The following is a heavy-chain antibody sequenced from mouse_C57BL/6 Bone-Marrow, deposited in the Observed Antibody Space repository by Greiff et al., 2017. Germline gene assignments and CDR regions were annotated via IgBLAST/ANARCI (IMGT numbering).Heavy chain of an antibody. CDR1: GYTFTSYW. CDR3: ASRSSSGYVSHGYFDV. Sequence: VQLQQSGAELVKPGASVKLSCKASGYTFTSYWMHWVKQRPGQGLEWIGMIHPNSGSTNYNEKFKSKATLTVDKSSSTAYMQLSSLTSEDSAVYYCASRSSSGYVSHGYFDVWGTGTTVTVSS. V-gene: IGHV1-64*01. J-gene: IGHJ1*03. CDR2: IHPNSGST. D-gene: IGHD3-2*02.